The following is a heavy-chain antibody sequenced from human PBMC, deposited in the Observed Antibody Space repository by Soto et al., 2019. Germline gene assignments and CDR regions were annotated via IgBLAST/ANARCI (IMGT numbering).Heavy chain of an antibody. CDR2: ISGSGGRT. V-gene: IGHV3-23*01. D-gene: IGHD3-16*01. CDR3: AKGGYYSLFDI. Sequence: GGSLRLSCVASGFPFSSYAMGWVRQTPGKGLEWVSGISGSGGRTYYADSVKGRFTISRDNSNNTLSLQMHILRVEDTAVYFCAKGGYYSLFDIWGQGTVVTVSS. J-gene: IGHJ3*02. CDR1: GFPFSSYA.